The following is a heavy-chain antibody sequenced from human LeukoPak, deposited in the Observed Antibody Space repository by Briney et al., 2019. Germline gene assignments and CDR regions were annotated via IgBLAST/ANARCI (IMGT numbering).Heavy chain of an antibody. CDR3: AKDGYLIGSGSYFDY. CDR2: ISYDGSNK. J-gene: IGHJ4*02. V-gene: IGHV3-30*04. D-gene: IGHD1-26*01. CDR1: GFTFSSYA. Sequence: PGGSLRLSCAASGFTFSSYAMHWVRQAPGKGLEWVAVISYDGSNKYYADSVKGRFTISRDNSKNTLYLQMNSLRAEDTAVYYCAKDGYLIGSGSYFDYWGQGTLVTVSS.